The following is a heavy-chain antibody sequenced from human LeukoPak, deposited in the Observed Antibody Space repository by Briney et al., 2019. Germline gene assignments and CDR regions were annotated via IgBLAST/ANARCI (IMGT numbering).Heavy chain of an antibody. Sequence: PSETLSLTCTVSGGSISSGSYYWSWIRQPAGKGLEWIGRIYTSGSTNYNPSLKSRVTISVDTSKNQFSLKLSSVTAADTAVYYCARHRYSGYDRTDYWGQGTLVTVSS. CDR1: GGSISSGSYY. CDR3: ARHRYSGYDRTDY. V-gene: IGHV4-61*02. CDR2: IYTSGST. J-gene: IGHJ4*02. D-gene: IGHD5-12*01.